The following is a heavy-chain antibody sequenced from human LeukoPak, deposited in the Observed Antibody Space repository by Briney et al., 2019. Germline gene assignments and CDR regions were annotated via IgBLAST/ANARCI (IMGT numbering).Heavy chain of an antibody. J-gene: IGHJ3*02. CDR3: ASSPGSSGYYDLAFDI. CDR1: GGTFSSYA. Sequence: SVKVSCKASGGTFSSYAISWVRQAPGQGLEWMGGIIPIFGTANYAQKFQGRVTITTDESTSTAYMELSSLRSEDTAVYYCASSPGSSGYYDLAFDIWGQGTMVTVSS. D-gene: IGHD3-22*01. CDR2: IIPIFGTA. V-gene: IGHV1-69*05.